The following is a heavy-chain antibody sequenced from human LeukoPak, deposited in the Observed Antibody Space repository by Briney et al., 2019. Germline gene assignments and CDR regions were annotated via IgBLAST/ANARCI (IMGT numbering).Heavy chain of an antibody. Sequence: GGSLRLSCAASGFTFSSYAMSWVRQAPGKGLEWVSAISGSGGSTYYADSVKGRFTISRDNSKNTLYLQMNSLRAEDPAVYYCAKRGRCSGGSCYSYSYMDVWGKGTTVTVSS. CDR3: AKRGRCSGGSCYSYSYMDV. CDR2: ISGSGGST. J-gene: IGHJ6*03. CDR1: GFTFSSYA. D-gene: IGHD2-15*01. V-gene: IGHV3-23*01.